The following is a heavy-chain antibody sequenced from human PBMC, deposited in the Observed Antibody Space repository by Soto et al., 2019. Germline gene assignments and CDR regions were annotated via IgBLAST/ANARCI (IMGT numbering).Heavy chain of an antibody. CDR3: ARTFGSWYESFDY. CDR2: IWYDGSNK. CDR1: GFTFSSYG. D-gene: IGHD6-13*01. Sequence: PGGSLRLSCAASGFTFSSYGMHWVRQAPGKGLEWVAVIWYDGSNKYYADSVKGRFTISRDNSKNTLYLQMNSLRAEDTAVYYCARTFGSWYESFDYWGQGTLVTVSS. J-gene: IGHJ4*02. V-gene: IGHV3-33*01.